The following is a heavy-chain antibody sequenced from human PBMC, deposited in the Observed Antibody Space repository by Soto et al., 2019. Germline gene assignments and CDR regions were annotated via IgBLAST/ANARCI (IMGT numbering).Heavy chain of an antibody. D-gene: IGHD3-22*01. CDR1: GYSFTSYW. J-gene: IGHJ4*02. V-gene: IGHV5-51*01. CDR3: ARLDSRGYHLVDY. Sequence: PGESLKISCKGYGYSFTSYWIGWVRQMPGKGLEWMGTIYPGDSETTYSPSSQGQVTISADKSIRTAHLQWTSLKASDTAMYYCARLDSRGYHLVDYWGQGTLVTVSS. CDR2: IYPGDSET.